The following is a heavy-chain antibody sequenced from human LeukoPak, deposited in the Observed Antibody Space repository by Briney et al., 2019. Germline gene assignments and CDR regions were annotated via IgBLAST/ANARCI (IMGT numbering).Heavy chain of an antibody. CDR1: GGSISSSSYY. CDR3: ARQKPYYQDRRYNWFDP. Sequence: SETLSLTCTVSGGSISSSSYYWGWIRQPPGKGLEWIGSIYYSGSTYYNPSLKSRVTISVDTSKNQFSLKLSSVTAADTAVYYCARQKPYYQDRRYNWFDPWGQGTLVTVSS. D-gene: IGHD3-10*01. V-gene: IGHV4-39*01. CDR2: IYYSGST. J-gene: IGHJ5*02.